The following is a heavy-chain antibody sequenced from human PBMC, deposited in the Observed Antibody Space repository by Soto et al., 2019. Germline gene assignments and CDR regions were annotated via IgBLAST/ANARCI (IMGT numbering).Heavy chain of an antibody. J-gene: IGHJ5*02. Sequence: QVQLQQWGAGLLKPSETLSLTCAVYGGSLSGYYWSWIRQPPGKGLEWIGEINHSGSTNYNPSLKSRVTISVDTSKNQFSLKLSSVTAADTAVYYCARRYGYYGSGSYTSISNWFDPWGQGTLVTVSS. CDR2: INHSGST. D-gene: IGHD3-10*01. V-gene: IGHV4-34*01. CDR3: ARRYGYYGSGSYTSISNWFDP. CDR1: GGSLSGYY.